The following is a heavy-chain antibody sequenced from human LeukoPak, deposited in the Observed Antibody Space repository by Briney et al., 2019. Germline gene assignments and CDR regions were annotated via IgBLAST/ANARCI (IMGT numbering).Heavy chain of an antibody. CDR3: ARRFGSGDYFYY. V-gene: IGHV4-59*01. J-gene: IGHJ4*02. CDR1: GGSLTTYY. D-gene: IGHD2-15*01. Sequence: SETLSLTCAVSGGSLTTYYWSWIRQPPGKGLEWIGYVSYSGSPNYSPSLKSRVTISGDTSKDQFSLKLSSVTAADTAVYYCARRFGSGDYFYYWGQGNLVTVSS. CDR2: VSYSGSP.